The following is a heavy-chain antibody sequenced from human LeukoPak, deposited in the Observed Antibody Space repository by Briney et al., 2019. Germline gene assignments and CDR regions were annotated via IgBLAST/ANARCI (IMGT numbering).Heavy chain of an antibody. V-gene: IGHV3-21*01. D-gene: IGHD6-19*01. Sequence: GGSLRLSCAASGFTFSSYSMTWVRQAPGKGLEWVSSISSSSSYIYYADSVKGRFTISRDNAKNSLYLQMNSLRAEDTAVYYCGRPIAVGPRGYYYYYGMDVGGEGTTVTVSS. J-gene: IGHJ6*01. CDR3: GRPIAVGPRGYYYYYGMDV. CDR2: ISSSSSYI. CDR1: GFTFSSYS.